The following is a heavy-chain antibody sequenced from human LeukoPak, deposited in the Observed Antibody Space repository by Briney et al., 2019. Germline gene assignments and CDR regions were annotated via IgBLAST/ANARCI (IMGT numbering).Heavy chain of an antibody. Sequence: GGSLRLSCAASGFTFNTFWMGWVRQTPGKGLEWVANIKEDGTKKYYVGSVKGRFTISRDNAENSLYLQMNSLRAEDTAVYYCARDAAGYDPWGQGTLVTVSS. CDR2: IKEDGTKK. V-gene: IGHV3-7*01. D-gene: IGHD6-13*01. J-gene: IGHJ5*02. CDR3: ARDAAGYDP. CDR1: GFTFNTFW.